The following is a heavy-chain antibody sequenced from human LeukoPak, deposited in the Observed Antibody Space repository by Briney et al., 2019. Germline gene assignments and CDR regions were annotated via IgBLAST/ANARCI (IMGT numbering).Heavy chain of an antibody. CDR2: IYYSGST. J-gene: IGHJ4*02. CDR3: ARSVYATEVNYFDY. Sequence: PSETLSLTCTVSGGSVSSGSYYWSWIRQPPGKGLEWIGYIYYSGSTNYNPSLKSRVTISVDTSKNQFSLKLSSATAADTAVYYCARSVYATEVNYFDYWGQGTLVTVSS. CDR1: GGSVSSGSYY. V-gene: IGHV4-61*01. D-gene: IGHD2-8*01.